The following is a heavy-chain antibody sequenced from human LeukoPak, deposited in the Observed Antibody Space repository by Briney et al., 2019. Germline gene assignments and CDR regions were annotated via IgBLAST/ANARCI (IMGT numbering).Heavy chain of an antibody. CDR2: VHTSGST. D-gene: IGHD6-25*01. CDR1: GGSISSGSYY. CDR3: ASSAYTGSNYFDP. J-gene: IGHJ5*02. Sequence: SQTLSLNCTVSGGSISSGSYYWNWIRQPAGKGLEWVGRVHTSGSTNYNPSLKSRVTISLDTSKNQFSLELRSVTAADTAVYYCASSAYTGSNYFDPWGQGTLVTVSS. V-gene: IGHV4-61*02.